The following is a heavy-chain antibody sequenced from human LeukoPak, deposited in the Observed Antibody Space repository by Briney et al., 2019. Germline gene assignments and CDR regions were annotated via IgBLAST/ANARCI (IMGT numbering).Heavy chain of an antibody. J-gene: IGHJ6*02. CDR1: GGSISSGDYY. CDR3: ARVLHYGMDV. V-gene: IGHV4-30-4*01. Sequence: SETLSLTCTVSGGSISSGDYYWSWIRQPPGKGLEWIGYIYYSGSTYYNPSLKSRVTISLDRSKNQFSLKLSSVTAADTAVYYCARVLHYGMDVWGQGTTVTVSS. CDR2: IYYSGST.